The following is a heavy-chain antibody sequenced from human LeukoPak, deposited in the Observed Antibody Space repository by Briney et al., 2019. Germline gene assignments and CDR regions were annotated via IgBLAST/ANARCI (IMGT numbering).Heavy chain of an antibody. CDR2: INHSGST. Sequence: SETLSLTCAVYGGSFSGYYWSWIRQPPGKGLEWIGEINHSGSTNYNPSLKSRVTISVDTSKNQFSLKLSSVTAADTAVHYCARGSVDLDYWGQGTLVTVSS. D-gene: IGHD3-9*01. V-gene: IGHV4-34*01. CDR3: ARGSVDLDY. CDR1: GGSFSGYY. J-gene: IGHJ4*02.